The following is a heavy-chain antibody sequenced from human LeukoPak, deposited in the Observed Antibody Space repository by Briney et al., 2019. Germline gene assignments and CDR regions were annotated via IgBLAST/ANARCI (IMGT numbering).Heavy chain of an antibody. CDR2: IYYSGST. CDR1: GGSISSSSYY. CDR3: ARELGVGAPFDY. Sequence: SETLSLTCTVSGGSISSSSYYWGWIRQPPGKGLEWIGSIYYSGSTYYNPSLKSRVTISVDTSKNQFSLKLSSVTAADTAVYYCARELGVGAPFDYWGQGTLVTVSS. V-gene: IGHV4-39*02. J-gene: IGHJ4*02. D-gene: IGHD1-26*01.